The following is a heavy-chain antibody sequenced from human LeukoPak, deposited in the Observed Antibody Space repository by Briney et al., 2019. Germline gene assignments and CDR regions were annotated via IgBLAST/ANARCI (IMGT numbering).Heavy chain of an antibody. CDR2: ISSSSSYI. CDR1: GFTFSSYS. Sequence: GGSLRLSCAASGFTFSSYSMNWVRQAPGKGLEWVSSISSSSSYIYYADSVKGRFTISKDNAKNSLYLQMNSLRAEDTAVYYCARAAYSSTWYSRYFDLWGRGTLVTVSS. D-gene: IGHD6-13*01. J-gene: IGHJ2*01. CDR3: ARAAYSSTWYSRYFDL. V-gene: IGHV3-21*01.